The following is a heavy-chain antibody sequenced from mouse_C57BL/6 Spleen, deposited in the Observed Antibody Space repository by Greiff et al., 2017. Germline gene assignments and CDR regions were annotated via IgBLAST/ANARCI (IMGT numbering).Heavy chain of an antibody. J-gene: IGHJ3*01. CDR2: IDPSDSET. CDR1: GYTFTSYW. V-gene: IGHV1-52*01. D-gene: IGHD2-2*01. CDR3: AGGGMVRRKAWFAY. Sequence: QVQLQQPGAELVRPGSSVTLSCKASGYTFTSYWMHWVQQWPIQGLEWLGNIDPSDSETHYTPKFKDQATLTVDKTSRAAYMQHSRLTSEDSAVYYGAGGGMVRRKAWFAYWGQGTLVTVSA.